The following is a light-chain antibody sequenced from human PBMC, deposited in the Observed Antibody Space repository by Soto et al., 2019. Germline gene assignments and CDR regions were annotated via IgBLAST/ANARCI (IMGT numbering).Light chain of an antibody. CDR1: QSVSSY. CDR2: DAS. V-gene: IGKV3-11*01. Sequence: EIVLTQSPATLSLSPGERATLSCRASQSVSSYLAWYQQKPGQAPRLLIYDASNRATGIPARLSGSGSGTVFTLTISSLEPEDFAVDYCQQRSNWPPALTFGGGTKVEIK. CDR3: QQRSNWPPALT. J-gene: IGKJ4*01.